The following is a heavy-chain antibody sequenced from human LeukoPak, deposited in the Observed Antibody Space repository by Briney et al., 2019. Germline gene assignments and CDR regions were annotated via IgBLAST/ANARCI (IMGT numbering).Heavy chain of an antibody. J-gene: IGHJ4*02. CDR2: IIPIFGTA. CDR3: ASSLGYCSSTSCSKGDY. CDR1: GYTFTSYA. V-gene: IGHV1-69*13. D-gene: IGHD2-2*01. Sequence: SVKVSCKASGYTFTSYAISWVRQAPGQGLEWMGGIIPIFGTANYAQKFQGRVTITADESTSTAYMELSSLRSEDTAVYYCASSLGYCSSTSCSKGDYWGQGTLVTVSS.